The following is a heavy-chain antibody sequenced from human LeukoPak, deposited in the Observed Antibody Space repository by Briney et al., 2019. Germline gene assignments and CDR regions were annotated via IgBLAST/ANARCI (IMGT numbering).Heavy chain of an antibody. CDR1: GFTFSSYE. V-gene: IGHV3-23*01. J-gene: IGHJ4*02. CDR2: ISGSGGST. Sequence: PGGSLRLSCAASGFTFSSYEMNWVRQAPGKGLEWVSAISGSGGSTYYADSVKGRFTISRDNSKNTLYLQMNSLRAEDTAVYYCAISYGSGSYYGSFDYWGQGTLVTVSS. CDR3: AISYGSGSYYGSFDY. D-gene: IGHD3-10*01.